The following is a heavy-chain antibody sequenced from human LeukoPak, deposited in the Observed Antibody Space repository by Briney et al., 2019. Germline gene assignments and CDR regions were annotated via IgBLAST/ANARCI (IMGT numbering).Heavy chain of an antibody. J-gene: IGHJ4*02. D-gene: IGHD1-14*01. Sequence: GGSLRLSCAASGFTLRNYAMSWVRQAPGKGLEWVSAFSGSGVSTHYADSVKGRFTISRDNAKNSLYLQMNSLRAEDTAVYYCSRDPRNLDYWGQGTLVTVSS. CDR3: SRDPRNLDY. CDR1: GFTLRNYA. CDR2: FSGSGVST. V-gene: IGHV3-23*01.